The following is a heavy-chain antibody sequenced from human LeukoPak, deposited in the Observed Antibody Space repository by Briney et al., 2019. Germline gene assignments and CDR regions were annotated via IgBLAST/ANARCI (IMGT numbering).Heavy chain of an antibody. V-gene: IGHV3-33*08. CDR1: GFTFSSYG. CDR3: ARTYYDILTGIRDFDY. J-gene: IGHJ4*02. CDR2: LWYDGSNK. Sequence: GGSLRLSCAASGFTFSSYGMHWVRQAPGKGPEWVAVLWYDGSNKYYADSVKGRFTISRDNSKNTLYLQMDSLRAEDTAVYYCARTYYDILTGIRDFDYWGQGTLVTVSS. D-gene: IGHD3-9*01.